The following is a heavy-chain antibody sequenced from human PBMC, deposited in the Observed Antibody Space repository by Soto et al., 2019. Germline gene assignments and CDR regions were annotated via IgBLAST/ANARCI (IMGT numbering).Heavy chain of an antibody. CDR1: GGTFSSYT. D-gene: IGHD6-13*01. CDR2: IIPILGIA. Sequence: QVQLVQSGAEVKKPGSSVKVSCKASGGTFSSYTISWVRQAPGQGLEWMGRIIPILGIANYAQKFQGRVTITAAKSTSTAYMELSSLRSEDTAVYYCARAADSLADDAFDIWGQGTMVTVSS. J-gene: IGHJ3*02. V-gene: IGHV1-69*02. CDR3: ARAADSLADDAFDI.